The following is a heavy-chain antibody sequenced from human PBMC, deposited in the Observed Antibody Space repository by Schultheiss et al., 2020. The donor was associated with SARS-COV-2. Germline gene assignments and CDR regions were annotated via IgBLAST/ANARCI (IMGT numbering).Heavy chain of an antibody. J-gene: IGHJ6*02. V-gene: IGHV3-30*01. CDR2: ISYDGSNK. CDR1: GFTVSSNY. CDR3: ARGGFGVVGDYYGMDV. Sequence: GESLKISCAASGFTVSSNYMSWVRQAPGKGLEWVAVISYDGSNKYYADSVKGRFTISRDNSKNTLYLQMNSLRAEDTAVYYCARGGFGVVGDYYGMDVWGQGTTVTVSS. D-gene: IGHD3-3*01.